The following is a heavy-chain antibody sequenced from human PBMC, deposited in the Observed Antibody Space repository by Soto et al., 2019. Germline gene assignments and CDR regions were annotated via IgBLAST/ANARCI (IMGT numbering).Heavy chain of an antibody. D-gene: IGHD3-22*01. V-gene: IGHV4-59*08. Sequence: SETLSLTCTVSGGSINTYYWNWIRQPPGKGLKWIAYIYYNGNTDSNPSLEGRVTISLDTPKNQFSLKLSSVTAADTAVYYCARLYPYESSGYHLDYRSQGTLVTVSS. CDR2: IYYNGNT. CDR3: ARLYPYESSGYHLDY. CDR1: GGSINTYY. J-gene: IGHJ4*02.